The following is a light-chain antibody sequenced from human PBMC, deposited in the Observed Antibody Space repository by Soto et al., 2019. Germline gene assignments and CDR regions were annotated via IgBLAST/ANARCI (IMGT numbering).Light chain of an antibody. CDR1: SSDVGGYDY. CDR3: VAWDDSLSGYV. J-gene: IGLJ1*01. Sequence: ALTQPPSASGSPGQSVTISCTGTSSDVGGYDYVSWYQQHPGKAPKLMIYEVTIRPSGVPDRFSGSKSGTSASLAISGLWSDDESDYYCVAWDDSLSGYVFATGTKVTV. V-gene: IGLV2-8*01. CDR2: EVT.